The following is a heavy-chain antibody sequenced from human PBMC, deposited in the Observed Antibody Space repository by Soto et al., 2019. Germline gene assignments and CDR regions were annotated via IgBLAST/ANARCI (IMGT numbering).Heavy chain of an antibody. J-gene: IGHJ4*02. Sequence: EVQLVESGGGLVQPGRSLRLSCAASGFTFDDYAMHWVRQAPGKGLEWVSGISWNSGSIGYADSVKGRSTISRDNAKNSLYLQMNGLRAEDTALYYCTKETSAHCFEYWGQGTLVTVSS. CDR1: GFTFDDYA. CDR3: TKETSAHCFEY. CDR2: ISWNSGSI. V-gene: IGHV3-9*01.